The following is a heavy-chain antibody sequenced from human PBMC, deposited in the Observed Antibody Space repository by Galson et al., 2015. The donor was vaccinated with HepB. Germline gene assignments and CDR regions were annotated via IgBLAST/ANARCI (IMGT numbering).Heavy chain of an antibody. CDR3: AFTGPPTHYYDSSGYFEAPLDP. Sequence: SVKVSCKASGGTFSSYTISWVRQAPGQGLEWMGGIIPIFGTANYAQKFQGRVTITADESTSTAFMELSSLRSEDTAVYYCAFTGPPTHYYDSSGYFEAPLDPWGQGTLVTVSS. CDR1: GGTFSSYT. J-gene: IGHJ5*02. D-gene: IGHD3-22*01. V-gene: IGHV1-69*13. CDR2: IIPIFGTA.